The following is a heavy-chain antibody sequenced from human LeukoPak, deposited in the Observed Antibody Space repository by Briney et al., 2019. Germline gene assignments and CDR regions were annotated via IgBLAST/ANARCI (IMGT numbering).Heavy chain of an antibody. D-gene: IGHD5-12*01. CDR2: IKQDGSNK. CDR3: AKGGYSGYDIDY. V-gene: IGHV3-7*01. Sequence: GGSLRLSCAASGFTFSSYWMSWVRQAPGKGLEWVANIKQDGSNKYYADSVKGRFTISRDNSKNTLYLQMNSLRAEDTAVYYCAKGGYSGYDIDYWGQGTLVTVSS. J-gene: IGHJ4*02. CDR1: GFTFSSYW.